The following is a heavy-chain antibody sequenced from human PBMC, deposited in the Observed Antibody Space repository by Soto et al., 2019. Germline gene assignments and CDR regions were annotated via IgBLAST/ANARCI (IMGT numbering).Heavy chain of an antibody. V-gene: IGHV4-31*03. J-gene: IGHJ5*02. D-gene: IGHD1-26*01. CDR2: IYYSGST. CDR1: GGSISSGGYY. Sequence: SETLSLTCTVSGGSISSGGYYWSWIRQHPGKGLEWIGYIYYSGSTYYNPSLKSRVTISVDTSKNQFSLKLSSVTAADTAVYYCARDNTYSGSYSRWFDPWGQGTLVTVSS. CDR3: ARDNTYSGSYSRWFDP.